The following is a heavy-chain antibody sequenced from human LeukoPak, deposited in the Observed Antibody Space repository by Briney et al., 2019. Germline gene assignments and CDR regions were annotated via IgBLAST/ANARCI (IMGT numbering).Heavy chain of an antibody. J-gene: IGHJ4*02. CDR3: GKTTVGYSSGQKPAWPVDY. CDR1: GFTFGSHA. D-gene: IGHD5-18*01. Sequence: QPGGSLRLSCEASGFTFGSHAMYWVRQAPGKGLEWVAGNFGSGGSPHYADSVKGRFTISRDNSRNTVYLQINSLRAEDTAVYYCGKTTVGYSSGQKPAWPVDYWGQGTLVTVSS. V-gene: IGHV3-23*01. CDR2: NFGSGGSP.